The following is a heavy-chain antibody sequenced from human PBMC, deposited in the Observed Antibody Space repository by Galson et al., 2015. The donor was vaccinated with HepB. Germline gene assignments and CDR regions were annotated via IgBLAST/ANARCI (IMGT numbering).Heavy chain of an antibody. CDR3: AVQRYCSGGSRGAFDI. CDR2: IDWDDDK. V-gene: IGHV2-70*01. CDR1: GFSLSTSGMC. D-gene: IGHD2-15*01. Sequence: PALVKPTQTLTLTCTFSGFSLSTSGMCVSWIRQPPGKALEWLALIDWDDDKYYSTSLKTRLTISKDTSKNQVVLTMTNMDPVDTATYYCAVQRYCSGGSRGAFDIWGQGTMVTVSS. J-gene: IGHJ3*02.